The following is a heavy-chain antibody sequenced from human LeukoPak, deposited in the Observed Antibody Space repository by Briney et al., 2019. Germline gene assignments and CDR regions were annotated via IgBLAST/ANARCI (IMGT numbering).Heavy chain of an antibody. CDR3: AREGGPYRPLDY. V-gene: IGHV4-39*07. D-gene: IGHD3-16*02. CDR1: GGSISSSSYY. J-gene: IGHJ4*02. Sequence: NPSETLSLTCTVSGGSISSSSYYWGWIRQPPGKGLEWIGEVNLHGDTNYNPSLKGRVDISVDKFENHISLQLTSVTAADTAVYYCAREGGPYRPLDYSGQGIMVTDSS. CDR2: VNLHGDT.